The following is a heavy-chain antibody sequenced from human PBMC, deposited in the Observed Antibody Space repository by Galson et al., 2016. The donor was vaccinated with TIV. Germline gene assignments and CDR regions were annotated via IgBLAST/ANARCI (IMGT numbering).Heavy chain of an antibody. V-gene: IGHV3-30-3*01. CDR3: AREEGGFGSNWLQTDAFDI. CDR1: GFIFTHYS. D-gene: IGHD6-13*01. J-gene: IGHJ3*02. Sequence: LRLSCAASGFIFTHYSMHWVRQAPGKGLEWVAVMSYEGTTTYYADSVKGRFTISRDNSKNTLYLQMNSLRTEDTALYYCAREEGGFGSNWLQTDAFDIWGQGTMVTVSS. CDR2: MSYEGTTT.